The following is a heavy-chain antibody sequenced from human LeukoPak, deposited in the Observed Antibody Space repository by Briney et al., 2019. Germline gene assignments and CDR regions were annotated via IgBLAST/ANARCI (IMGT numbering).Heavy chain of an antibody. J-gene: IGHJ4*02. CDR1: RYTFTAYY. D-gene: IGHD3-16*02. CDR3: ARGPYDYVWGSYRPEGE. Sequence: ASVKVSCKASRYTFTAYYMHWVRQAPGQGLEWMGWISAYNGNTNYAQKLQGRVTMTTDTSTSTAYMELRSLRSDDTAVYYCARGPYDYVWGSYRPEGEWGQGTLVTVSS. V-gene: IGHV1-18*04. CDR2: ISAYNGNT.